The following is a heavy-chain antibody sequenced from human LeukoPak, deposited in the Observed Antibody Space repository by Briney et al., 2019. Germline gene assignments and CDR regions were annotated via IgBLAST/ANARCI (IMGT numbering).Heavy chain of an antibody. CDR1: GGSFSGYY. Sequence: PSETRSLTCSVSGGSFSGYYWSWIRQPPGKGLEWIGQIYYSGSTKYNPSLKSRVIISVDTSKNQFSLKLSSVTAADTALYYCARDGTIPLWGQGTLVTVSS. J-gene: IGHJ4*02. CDR2: IYYSGST. D-gene: IGHD1-14*01. V-gene: IGHV4-59*01. CDR3: ARDGTIPL.